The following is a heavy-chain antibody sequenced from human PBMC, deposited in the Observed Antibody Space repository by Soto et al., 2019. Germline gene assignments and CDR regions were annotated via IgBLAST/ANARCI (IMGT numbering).Heavy chain of an antibody. CDR3: QSFGVRYSSNYKARGCGT. V-gene: IGHV5-51*01. J-gene: IGHJ5*02. CDR1: GSSFTSYW. CDR2: IDPGDSDT. D-gene: IGHD4-4*01. Sequence: PGESLKISCEGFGSSFTSYWVGWVRQMPGKDQEWMGIIDPGDSDTRYSPSFQGQVTISADKSISTAYLQWSSLKASDTAMYYCQSFGVRYSSNYKARGCGTWGQGTLVTVSS.